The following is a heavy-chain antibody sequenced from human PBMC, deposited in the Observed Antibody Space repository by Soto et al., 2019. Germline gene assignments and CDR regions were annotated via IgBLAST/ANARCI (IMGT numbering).Heavy chain of an antibody. J-gene: IGHJ4*02. CDR2: IIPILGIA. D-gene: IGHD2-21*01. CDR3: ASVEGEIDY. Sequence: QVQLVQSGAEVKKPGSSVKVSCKASGGTFSSYTISWVRQAPGQGLEWMGRIIPILGIANYAQKCQGRVTITADKYTSTAYMELSSLSAEGTAVYYCASVEGEIDYWGQGTLVTVSS. CDR1: GGTFSSYT. V-gene: IGHV1-69*02.